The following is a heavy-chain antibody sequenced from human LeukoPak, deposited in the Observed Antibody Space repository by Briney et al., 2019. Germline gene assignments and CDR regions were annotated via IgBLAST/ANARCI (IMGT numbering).Heavy chain of an antibody. Sequence: ASVKVSCKVSGYTLTELSMHWVRQAPGKGLEWMGGFDPEDGETIYAQKFQGRVTMTEDTSTDTAYMELSSLRSEDTAVYYCASSLRGYSYGLSYYYYYGMDVWGQGTTVTVSS. V-gene: IGHV1-24*01. CDR3: ASSLRGYSYGLSYYYYYGMDV. CDR2: FDPEDGET. J-gene: IGHJ6*02. D-gene: IGHD5-18*01. CDR1: GYTLTELS.